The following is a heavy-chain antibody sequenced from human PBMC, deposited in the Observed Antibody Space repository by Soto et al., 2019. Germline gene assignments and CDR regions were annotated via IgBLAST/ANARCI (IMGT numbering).Heavy chain of an antibody. D-gene: IGHD2-15*01. CDR2: IIPKGGDT. CDR1: GNTFTDYN. CDR3: AREMSAATQGNWFDT. Sequence: ASVKVSCKASGNTFTDYNIHWVRQAPGQGLEWMGWIIPKGGDTNYAQKFQGRVTMTRDTSISTVYMELSGLRSDDTAIYYCAREMSAATQGNWFDTWGQGTLVTVSS. V-gene: IGHV1-2*02. J-gene: IGHJ5*02.